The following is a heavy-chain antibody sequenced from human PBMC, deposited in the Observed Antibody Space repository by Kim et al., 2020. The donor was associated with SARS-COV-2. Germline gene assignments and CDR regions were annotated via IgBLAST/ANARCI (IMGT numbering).Heavy chain of an antibody. J-gene: IGHJ4*02. Sequence: GGSLRLSCTASGFTFSDYSMNWVRQAPGRGLEWVSYIRSGGGAIFYADSVRGRFIISRDDAKNSLYLQMNSLRDEDTANYYCTRGLEYSFDFWGEGILVTVSS. CDR1: GFTFSDYS. V-gene: IGHV3-48*02. CDR3: TRGLEYSFDF. CDR2: IRSGGGAI. D-gene: IGHD3-3*01.